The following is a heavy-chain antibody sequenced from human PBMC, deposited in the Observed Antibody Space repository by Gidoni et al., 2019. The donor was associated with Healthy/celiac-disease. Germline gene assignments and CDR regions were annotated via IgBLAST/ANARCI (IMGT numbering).Heavy chain of an antibody. CDR1: GFPFSSYA. CDR2: ISYDGSNK. J-gene: IGHJ3*02. CDR3: ARVNSEWELPPDAFDI. Sequence: QVQLVESGGGVVQPGRSLRLSCAASGFPFSSYAMHWVRQAPGKGLEWVAVISYDGSNKYYADSVKGRFTISRDNSKNTLYLQMNSLRAEDTAVYYCARVNSEWELPPDAFDIWGQGTMVTVSS. V-gene: IGHV3-30-3*01. D-gene: IGHD1-26*01.